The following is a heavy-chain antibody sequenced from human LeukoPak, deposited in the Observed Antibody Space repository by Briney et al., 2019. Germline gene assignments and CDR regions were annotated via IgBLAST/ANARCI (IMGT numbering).Heavy chain of an antibody. CDR2: IYYSGST. CDR1: GASVSGSAYY. J-gene: IGHJ4*02. Sequence: SETLSLTCTVSGASVSGSAYYWGWIRQPPGKGLEWIGNIYYSGSTYYNESLESRVTISIDTSKSQSSLKLNSVTAADTAMYYCAKSGGYGLIDYWGQGTLVTVSS. V-gene: IGHV4-39*01. D-gene: IGHD1-26*01. CDR3: AKSGGYGLIDY.